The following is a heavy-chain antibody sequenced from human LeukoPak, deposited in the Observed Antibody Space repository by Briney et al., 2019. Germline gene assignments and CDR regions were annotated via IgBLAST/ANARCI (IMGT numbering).Heavy chain of an antibody. CDR3: ARGLDNYYALPGGY. V-gene: IGHV3-21*01. Sequence: GGSLRLSCEVSGITFSNFAMAWVRQAPGKGLEWVSSISSSSSYIYYADSVKGRFTISRDNAKKSLYLQMNSLRAEDTAVYYCARGLDNYYALPGGYWGQGTLVTVSS. J-gene: IGHJ4*02. CDR1: GITFSNFA. D-gene: IGHD3-10*01. CDR2: ISSSSSYI.